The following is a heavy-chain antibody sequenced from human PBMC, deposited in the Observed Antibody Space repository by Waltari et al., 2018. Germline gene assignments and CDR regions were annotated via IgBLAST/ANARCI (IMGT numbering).Heavy chain of an antibody. CDR3: ARGPRVINDGPYFDY. J-gene: IGHJ4*02. CDR1: GGSISSSSYY. D-gene: IGHD1-1*01. V-gene: IGHV4-39*01. Sequence: QLQLQESGPGLVKPSETLSLTCTVSGGSISSSSYYWGWIRQPPGKGLEWIGSIYYSGSTYYNPSLKSRVTISVDTSKNQFSLKLSSVTAADTAVYYCARGPRVINDGPYFDYWGQGTLVTVSS. CDR2: IYYSGST.